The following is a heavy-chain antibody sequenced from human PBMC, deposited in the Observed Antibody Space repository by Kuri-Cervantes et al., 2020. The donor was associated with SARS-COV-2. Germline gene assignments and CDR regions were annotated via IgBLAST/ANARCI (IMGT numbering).Heavy chain of an antibody. D-gene: IGHD3-3*01. J-gene: IGHJ4*02. Sequence: LETLSLTCTVSGGSISSYYWSWIRQPAGKGLEWIGRIYTSGSTYYNPSLKSRVTISVDTSKNQFSLKLSSVTAADTAVYYCARGLVRFLEWPPDYWGQGTLVTVSS. CDR3: ARGLVRFLEWPPDY. CDR1: GGSISSYY. V-gene: IGHV4-4*07. CDR2: IYTSGST.